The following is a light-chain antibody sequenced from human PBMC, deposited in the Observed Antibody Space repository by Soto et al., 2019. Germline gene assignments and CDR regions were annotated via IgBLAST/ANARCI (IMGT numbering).Light chain of an antibody. V-gene: IGLV2-14*01. J-gene: IGLJ1*01. Sequence: QSALTQPASVSGSPGQSIAISCTGTSSDVGGYSYVSWYQQQPGKAPKLMISDVSNRPSGVSDRFSGSKSGNTASLTISGLHAEDEAVYYCASYTTSSTSVFGTGTQLTVL. CDR3: ASYTTSSTSV. CDR1: SSDVGGYSY. CDR2: DVS.